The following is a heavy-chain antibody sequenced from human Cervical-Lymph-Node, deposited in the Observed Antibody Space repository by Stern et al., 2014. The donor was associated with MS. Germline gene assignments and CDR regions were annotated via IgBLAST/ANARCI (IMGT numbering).Heavy chain of an antibody. CDR3: ARGFTHNYAASFDP. V-gene: IGHV4-31*01. D-gene: IGHD2-2*01. J-gene: IGHJ5*02. Sequence: VQLVESGPGLVKPSKPLSLTCTVSGGSISSGDYYWIRLPPPTGTGREXIGSFDRSGGTLYTPSRNSPVSISVDKTQTQLPLNLSSVTAADTAVYYCARGFTHNYAASFDPWGQGTLVTVSS. CDR1: GGSISSGDYY. CDR2: FDRSGGT.